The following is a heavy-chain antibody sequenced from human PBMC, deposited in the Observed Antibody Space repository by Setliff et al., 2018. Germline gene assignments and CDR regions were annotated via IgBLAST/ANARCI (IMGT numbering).Heavy chain of an antibody. J-gene: IGHJ6*03. CDR2: IYYRGDT. CDR1: GASLSSGTYY. CDR3: AARKSSGRLYYMDV. D-gene: IGHD1-26*01. Sequence: PSETLSLTCTVSGASLSSGTYYWGWIRQPPGKGLEWIGRIYYRGDTYYNASLKGRVTMSVDTSKNQFSLRLYSVTAADAAVYYCAARKSSGRLYYMDVWGKGTTVTVSS. V-gene: IGHV4-39*07.